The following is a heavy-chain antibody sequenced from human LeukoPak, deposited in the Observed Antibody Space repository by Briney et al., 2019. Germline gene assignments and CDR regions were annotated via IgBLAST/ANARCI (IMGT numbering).Heavy chain of an antibody. CDR2: IIPIFGTA. CDR3: AGVPRAGGYCSSTSCPDHAFDI. CDR1: GGTFSSYA. D-gene: IGHD2-2*01. V-gene: IGHV1-69*05. J-gene: IGHJ3*02. Sequence: SVKVSCKASGGTFSSYAISWVRQAPGQGLEWMGGIIPIFGTANYAQKFQGRVTITTDESTSTAYMELSRLRSDDTAVYYCAGVPRAGGYCSSTSCPDHAFDIWGQGTMVTVSS.